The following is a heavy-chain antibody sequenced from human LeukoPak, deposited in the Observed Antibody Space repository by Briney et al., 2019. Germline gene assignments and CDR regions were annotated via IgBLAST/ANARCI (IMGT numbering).Heavy chain of an antibody. CDR3: AKDARRTSGWYFFDY. V-gene: IGHV3-23*01. Sequence: PGGSLRLSCAASGFAFSSQAMGWVRQAPGKGLEWVSVISDSAGSTYYADSVKGRFTISRDNSKNTLCLQMNSLRAEDTAVYFCAKDARRTSGWYFFDYWGQGTLVTVSS. D-gene: IGHD6-19*01. CDR2: ISDSAGST. CDR1: GFAFSSQA. J-gene: IGHJ4*02.